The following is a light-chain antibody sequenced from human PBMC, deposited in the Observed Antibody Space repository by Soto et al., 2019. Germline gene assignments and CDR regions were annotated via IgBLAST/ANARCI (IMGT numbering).Light chain of an antibody. CDR2: GNS. CDR1: SSNIGAGYD. J-gene: IGLJ1*01. V-gene: IGLV1-40*01. Sequence: QSALTQPPSVSVAPGQRVTISCTGSSSNIGAGYDVHWYQQLPGTAPKLLIYGNSNRPSGVPDRFSGSKSGTSASLAITGLQAEDEADYYCQSYDSSLSVFGTGTKVTV. CDR3: QSYDSSLSV.